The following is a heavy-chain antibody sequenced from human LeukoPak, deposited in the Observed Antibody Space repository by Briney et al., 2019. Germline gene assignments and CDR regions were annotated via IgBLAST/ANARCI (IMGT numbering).Heavy chain of an antibody. CDR2: IYPSGNI. V-gene: IGHV4-4*07. Sequence: PSETLSLTCSVSGGSMSSYYWSWIRQPAGKGLEWIGRIYPSGNINYNPSLKSRVTMSVDTSKGQVSLKLNSVTAADTAVYYCARVLLGGNMALDIWGRGTRVTVSS. D-gene: IGHD1/OR15-1a*01. CDR1: GGSMSSYY. J-gene: IGHJ3*02. CDR3: ARVLLGGNMALDI.